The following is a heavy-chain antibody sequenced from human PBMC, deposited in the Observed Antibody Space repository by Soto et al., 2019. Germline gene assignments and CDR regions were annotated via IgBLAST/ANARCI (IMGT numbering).Heavy chain of an antibody. D-gene: IGHD6-25*01. J-gene: IGHJ4*02. Sequence: PSETLSLTCTVSGGSISSYYWSWIRQPPGKGLEWIGYIYYSGSANYNPSLKSRVTISVDTSKNQFSLKLSSVTAADTAVYYCARTQRYFDYWGQGTLVTSPQ. CDR1: GGSISSYY. V-gene: IGHV4-59*01. CDR3: ARTQRYFDY. CDR2: IYYSGSA.